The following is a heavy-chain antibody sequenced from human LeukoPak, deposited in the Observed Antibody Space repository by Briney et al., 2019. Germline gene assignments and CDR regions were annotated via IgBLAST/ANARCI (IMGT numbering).Heavy chain of an antibody. CDR2: ISYDGSNK. CDR3: AKHTPPGYSSGWTPGY. V-gene: IGHV3-30*18. J-gene: IGHJ4*02. Sequence: PGGSLRLSCAASGFTFSSYGMHWVRQAPGKGLEWVAVISYDGSNKYYADSVKGRFTISRDNSKNTLYLQMNSLRAEDTAVYYCAKHTPPGYSSGWTPGYWGQGTLVTVSS. D-gene: IGHD6-19*01. CDR1: GFTFSSYG.